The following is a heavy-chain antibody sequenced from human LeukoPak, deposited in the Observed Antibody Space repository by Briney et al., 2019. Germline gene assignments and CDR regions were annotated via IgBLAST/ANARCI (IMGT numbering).Heavy chain of an antibody. CDR3: VTGDYFDY. CDR1: GYILSGYY. V-gene: IGHV1-2*04. Sequence: ASVKVSCKASGYILSGYYMHWVRQAPGQGLEWVGRINPDTGDPNYARKFRGWVTITTDTSISSGYMELSKLKSDDTAVYYCVTGDYFDYWGQGTLVIVSS. CDR2: INPDTGDP. J-gene: IGHJ4*02.